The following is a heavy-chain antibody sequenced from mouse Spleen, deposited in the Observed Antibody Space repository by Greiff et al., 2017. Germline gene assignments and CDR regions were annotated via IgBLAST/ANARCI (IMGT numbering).Heavy chain of an antibody. Sequence: EVQLVESGGGLVKPGGSLKLSCAASGFTFSSYTMSWVRQTPAKRLEWVATISSGGGNTYYPDSVKGRFTISRDNARNTLYLQMSSLRSEDTAMYYFARRGYDCSYDYWGQGTTLTVSS. CDR1: GFTFSSYT. J-gene: IGHJ2*01. CDR3: ARRGYDCSYDY. D-gene: IGHD1-1*01. CDR2: ISSGGGNT. V-gene: IGHV5-9*04.